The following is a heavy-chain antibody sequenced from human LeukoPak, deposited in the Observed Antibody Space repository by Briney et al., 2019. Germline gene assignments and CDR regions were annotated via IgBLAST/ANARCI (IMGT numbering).Heavy chain of an antibody. CDR3: AKDLPRGYSGYDWGYYFDY. D-gene: IGHD5-12*01. V-gene: IGHV3-21*01. CDR1: GFTFDDSG. CDR2: ISSSSSYI. Sequence: GGSLRLSCAASGFTFDDSGMSWVRQAPGKGLEWVSSISSSSSYIYYADSVKGRFTISRDNAKNSLYLQMNSLRAEDTAVYYCAKDLPRGYSGYDWGYYFDYWGQGTLVTVSS. J-gene: IGHJ4*02.